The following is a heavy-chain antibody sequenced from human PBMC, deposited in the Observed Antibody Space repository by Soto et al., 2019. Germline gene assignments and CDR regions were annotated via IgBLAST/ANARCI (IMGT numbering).Heavy chain of an antibody. Sequence: GGSLRLSCSASGFPFSSYAMHWVRQAPGKGLEYVSSISTNGGSTHYADYVKDKFTISRDNSKNTQYLQKSSLRADDTAVYYCVKGEYYYDSSGYYPFDYWGQGT. CDR3: VKGEYYYDSSGYYPFDY. J-gene: IGHJ4*02. D-gene: IGHD3-22*01. CDR2: ISTNGGST. CDR1: GFPFSSYA. V-gene: IGHV3-64D*06.